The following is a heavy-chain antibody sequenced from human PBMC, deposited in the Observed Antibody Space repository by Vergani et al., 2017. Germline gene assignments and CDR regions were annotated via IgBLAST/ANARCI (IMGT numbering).Heavy chain of an antibody. D-gene: IGHD3-3*01. J-gene: IGHJ4*02. CDR2: VNHGGST. V-gene: IGHV4-34*01. CDR3: ARAASLRFLEWLSRYYFDY. Sequence: QVQLQEWGAGLLKTSETLSLTCGVSGGSFSDYYWSWIRQAPGMGLEWIGEVNHGGSTNYNPSLKSRVSISVDTSKNQFSLKLNSVTAADTAVYYCARAASLRFLEWLSRYYFDYWGQGTLVTVSS. CDR1: GGSFSDYY.